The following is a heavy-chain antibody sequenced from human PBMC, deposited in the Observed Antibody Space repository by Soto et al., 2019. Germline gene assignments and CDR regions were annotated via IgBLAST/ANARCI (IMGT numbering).Heavy chain of an antibody. J-gene: IGHJ4*02. Sequence: PSETMSLTCAVYGGSFSGYYWSWIRQPPGKGLEWIGYIYHSGTTYYNPSLKGRVTISIDGSKNQFSLKLSSVTAADTAVYYCVRGSVSYVNFDYWGQGTLVTVSS. CDR2: IYHSGTT. V-gene: IGHV4-34*01. CDR1: GGSFSGYY. CDR3: VRGSVSYVNFDY. D-gene: IGHD3-10*01.